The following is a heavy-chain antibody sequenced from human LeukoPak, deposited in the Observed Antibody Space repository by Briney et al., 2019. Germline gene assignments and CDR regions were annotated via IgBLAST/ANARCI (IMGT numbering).Heavy chain of an antibody. V-gene: IGHV4-34*01. Sequence: SETLSLTCAVYGGSFSGYYWSWIRQPPGKGLEWIGEINHSGSTNYNPSLKSRVTISVDKSKNQFSLKLSSVTAADTAVYYCASSLSAFDIWGQGTMVTVSS. CDR3: ASSLSAFDI. CDR2: INHSGST. CDR1: GGSFSGYY. J-gene: IGHJ3*02.